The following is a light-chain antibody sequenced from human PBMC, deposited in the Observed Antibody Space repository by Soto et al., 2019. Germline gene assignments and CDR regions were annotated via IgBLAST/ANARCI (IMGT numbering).Light chain of an antibody. CDR3: QQYHIYSGT. CDR1: QTIDSW. Sequence: DIHMTQSPSTLSASVGDRVTITCRASQTIDSWLAWYQQRPGKPPNLLIYKASTLASGVPSRFSGSGSGTEFTLTINSLQPDDFATYYCQQYHIYSGTFGQGTRLEIK. J-gene: IGKJ5*01. V-gene: IGKV1-5*03. CDR2: KAS.